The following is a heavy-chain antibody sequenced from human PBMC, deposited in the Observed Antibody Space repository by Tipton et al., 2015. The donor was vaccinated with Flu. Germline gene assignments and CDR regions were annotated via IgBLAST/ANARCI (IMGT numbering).Heavy chain of an antibody. CDR2: IYYSGST. D-gene: IGHD2-2*01. J-gene: IGHJ4*02. Sequence: TLSLTCTVSGGSISSYYWSWIRQPPGKGLEWIGYIYYSGSTNYNPSLKSRVTISVDTSKNQFPLKLSSVAAADTAVYYCARGDCSSTSCLDYWGQGTLVTVSS. CDR3: ARGDCSSTSCLDY. V-gene: IGHV4-59*01. CDR1: GGSISSYY.